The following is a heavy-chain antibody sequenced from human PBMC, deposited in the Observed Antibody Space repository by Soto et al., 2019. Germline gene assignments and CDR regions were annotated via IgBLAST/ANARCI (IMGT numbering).Heavy chain of an antibody. CDR1: GFTFSNYA. CDR3: AKDRWRSSSSSFDY. V-gene: IGHV3-23*01. J-gene: IGHJ4*02. Sequence: PGGSLRLSCAASGFTFSNYAMNWVRQAPGKGLGWVSGISGSGDSTYYADSVKGRFTISRDNSKNTLYLQMNSLGVEDTAASYCAKDRWRSSSSSFDYWGQGTLVTVSS. D-gene: IGHD6-6*01. CDR2: ISGSGDST.